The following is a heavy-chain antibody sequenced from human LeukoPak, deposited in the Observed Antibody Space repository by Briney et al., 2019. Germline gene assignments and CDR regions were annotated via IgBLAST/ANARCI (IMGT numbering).Heavy chain of an antibody. J-gene: IGHJ4*02. CDR3: ARYSSGWYSNYYFDY. CDR1: GGSFSGYY. Sequence: SETLSLTCAVYGGSFSGYYWSWIRQPPGKGLEWIGEINHSGSTNYNPSLKSRVTISVDPSKNQFSLKLSSVTAADTAVYYCARYSSGWYSNYYFDYWGQGTLVTVSS. CDR2: INHSGST. D-gene: IGHD6-19*01. V-gene: IGHV4-34*01.